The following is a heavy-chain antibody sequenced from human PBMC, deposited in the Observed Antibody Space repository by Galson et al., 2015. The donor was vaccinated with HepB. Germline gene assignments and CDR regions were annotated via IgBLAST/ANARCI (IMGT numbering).Heavy chain of an antibody. J-gene: IGHJ5*02. V-gene: IGHV1-46*01. CDR1: EYTFTSYY. D-gene: IGHD2-2*01. Sequence: SVKVSCKASEYTFTSYYMHRVRQAPGQGLEWMGIINPSGGSTSYAQKFQGRVTMTRDTSTSTVYMELSSLRSEDTAVYYCARGPNVVVPAAMAGWFDPWGQGTLVTVSS. CDR2: INPSGGST. CDR3: ARGPNVVVPAAMAGWFDP.